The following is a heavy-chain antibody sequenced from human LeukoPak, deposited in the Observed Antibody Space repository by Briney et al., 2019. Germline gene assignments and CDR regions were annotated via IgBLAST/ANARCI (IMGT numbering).Heavy chain of an antibody. CDR1: TFTFSSYA. CDR2: ISGSGGST. V-gene: IGHV3-23*01. D-gene: IGHD2-15*01. CDR3: AKDKWDIVVVVAATLAY. J-gene: IGHJ4*02. Sequence: GRSLRLSCAASTFTFSSYAMHWVRQAPGKGLEWVSAISGSGGSTYYADPVKGRFTISRDNSKNTLYMQMNSLRAEDTAVYYCAKDKWDIVVVVAATLAYWGQGTLATVSS.